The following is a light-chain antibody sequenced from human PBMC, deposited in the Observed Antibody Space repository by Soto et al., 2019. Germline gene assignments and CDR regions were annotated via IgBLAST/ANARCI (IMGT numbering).Light chain of an antibody. V-gene: IGKV1-8*01. CDR3: QQYYSYPALT. J-gene: IGKJ4*01. CDR2: AAS. CDR1: QGISSY. Sequence: AIRMTQSPSSFSASTGDRVTITCRASQGISSYLAWYQQKPGKAPKLLIYAASTLQSGVPSRFSGSGSGTDFTLTVSCLQSEDFATYYCQQYYSYPALTFGGGNKVEIK.